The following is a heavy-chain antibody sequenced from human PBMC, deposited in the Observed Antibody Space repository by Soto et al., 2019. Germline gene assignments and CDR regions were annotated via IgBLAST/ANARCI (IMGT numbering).Heavy chain of an antibody. J-gene: IGHJ4*02. Sequence: SVKVSCKASGYTFTSYGISWVRQAPGQGLEWMGGIIPIFGTANYAQKFQGRVTITADESTSTAYMELSSLRSEDTAVYYCARDPRPGYFDYWGQGTLVTVSS. CDR3: ARDPRPGYFDY. CDR2: IIPIFGTA. CDR1: GYTFTSYG. V-gene: IGHV1-69*13.